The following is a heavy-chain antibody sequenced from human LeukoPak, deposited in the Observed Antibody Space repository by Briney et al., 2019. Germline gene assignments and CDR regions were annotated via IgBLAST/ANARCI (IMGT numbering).Heavy chain of an antibody. CDR3: ARGSSSWGPGRFGY. V-gene: IGHV1-18*01. D-gene: IGHD6-13*01. CDR1: GYTFTSYG. Sequence: ASVKVSCKASGYTFTSYGISWVRQAPGQGLEWMGWISTYNGNTNYAQKFQGRVTMTRDTSTSTVYMELSSLRSEDTAVYYCARGSSSWGPGRFGYWGQGTLVTVSS. CDR2: ISTYNGNT. J-gene: IGHJ4*02.